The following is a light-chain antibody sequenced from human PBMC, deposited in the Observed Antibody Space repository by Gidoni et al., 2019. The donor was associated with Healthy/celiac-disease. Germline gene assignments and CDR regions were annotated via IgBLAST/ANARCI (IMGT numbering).Light chain of an antibody. CDR3: QQSYSTPN. V-gene: IGKV1-39*01. CDR2: AAS. Sequence: DIQMTQSPSSLSASVGDRVTITCRASQSISSYLNWYQQKPGKAPKLLIYAASSLQSGVPSRFSVSGSGTDFTLTISSLQPEDFATYYCQQSYSTPNFGQGTKLEIK. CDR1: QSISSY. J-gene: IGKJ2*01.